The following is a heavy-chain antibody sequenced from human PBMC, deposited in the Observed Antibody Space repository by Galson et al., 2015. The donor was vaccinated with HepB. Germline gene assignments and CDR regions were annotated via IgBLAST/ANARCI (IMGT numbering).Heavy chain of an antibody. CDR1: GFTFSSYA. CDR3: AKENYDILTGWHYGMDV. CDR2: ISGSGGST. D-gene: IGHD3-9*01. J-gene: IGHJ6*02. V-gene: IGHV3-23*01. Sequence: SLRLSCAASGFTFSSYAMSWVRQAPGKGLEWVSAISGSGGSTYYADSVKGRFTISRDNSKNTLYLQMNSLRAEDTAVYYCAKENYDILTGWHYGMDVWGQGTTVTVSS.